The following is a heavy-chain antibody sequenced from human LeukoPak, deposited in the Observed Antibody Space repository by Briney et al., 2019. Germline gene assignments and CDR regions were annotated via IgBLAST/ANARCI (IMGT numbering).Heavy chain of an antibody. CDR3: ARALRYYSDSSGYAFDY. V-gene: IGHV1-69*13. CDR1: GCTXRSFA. J-gene: IGHJ4*02. Sequence: SVKVSCKASGCTXRSFAISWVRQAPGQGLEWMGGIIPIFRTANYAQKFQGRVTITADESTSTAYMELRSLRSEDTAVYYCARALRYYSDSSGYAFDYWGQGTLVTVSS. CDR2: IIPIFRTA. D-gene: IGHD3-22*01.